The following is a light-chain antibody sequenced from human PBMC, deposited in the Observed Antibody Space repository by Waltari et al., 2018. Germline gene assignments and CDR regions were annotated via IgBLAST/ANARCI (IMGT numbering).Light chain of an antibody. CDR2: KAS. V-gene: IGKV1-5*03. J-gene: IGKJ1*01. CDR1: QSISSW. Sequence: DIQMTQSPSTLSASVGDRVLITCRASQSISSWLAWYQQKPGKAPKLLIYKASSLESGVPSRFSGSGSGTEFTLTISSLQPDDFATYYCQQYNTYSWTYGQGTKVEIK. CDR3: QQYNTYSWT.